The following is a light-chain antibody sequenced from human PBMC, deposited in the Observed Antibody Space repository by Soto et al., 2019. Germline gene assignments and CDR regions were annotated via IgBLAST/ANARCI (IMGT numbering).Light chain of an antibody. J-gene: IGKJ1*01. CDR1: QSISSW. V-gene: IGKV1-5*01. Sequence: DIQMTQSPSTLSASVGDRVTITCRASQSISSWLAWYQQKPGKAPKLLIYDASSLESGVPSRFSGSGSGTEFTLAIRSLQPDDFATYHSQQYNSYSSWTFGQGPKVEIK. CDR3: QQYNSYSSWT. CDR2: DAS.